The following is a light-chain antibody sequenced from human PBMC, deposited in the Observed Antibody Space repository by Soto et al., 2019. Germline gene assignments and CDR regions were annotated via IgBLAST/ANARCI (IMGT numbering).Light chain of an antibody. CDR1: NSDVGGYNY. Sequence: QSALTQPRSVSGSPGQAVTFSCTGTNSDVGGYNYVSWYQQHPDKAPKLIIFEVNNRPSGISNRFSGSKSGNTASLTISGLQVEDEAHYFCSSYTSASALAIFGGGTKLTVL. CDR3: SSYTSASALAI. J-gene: IGLJ2*01. V-gene: IGLV2-14*01. CDR2: EVN.